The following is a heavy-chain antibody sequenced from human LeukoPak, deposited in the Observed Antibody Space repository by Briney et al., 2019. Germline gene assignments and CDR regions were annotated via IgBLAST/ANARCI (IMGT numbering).Heavy chain of an antibody. CDR1: GYSLSELS. V-gene: IGHV1-24*01. D-gene: IGHD4-17*01. Sequence: GASVKVSCKVSGYSLSELSMHWVRQAPGKGLEWMGGFDPEDGKAIFAQKFQGRVTMTEDTSTDTAYMEVRGLRSEDTALYYCAADPQVTLRGAFEVWGQGRMLIVSS. J-gene: IGHJ3*01. CDR3: AADPQVTLRGAFEV. CDR2: FDPEDGKA.